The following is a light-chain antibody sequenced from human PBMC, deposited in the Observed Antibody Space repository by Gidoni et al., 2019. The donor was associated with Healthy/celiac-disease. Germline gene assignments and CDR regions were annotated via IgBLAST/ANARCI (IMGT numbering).Light chain of an antibody. CDR1: SSNIGAGYD. CDR2: GNS. CDR3: QSYASSLSGSV. J-gene: IGLJ3*02. Sequence: QSVLTQPPSVSGAPGQRVTISCTGSSSNIGAGYDVHWYQQLPGTAPKPLIYGNSNRPSGVPDRFSGSKSGTSASLAITVLQAEDEADYYCQSYASSLSGSVFGGGTKLTVL. V-gene: IGLV1-40*01.